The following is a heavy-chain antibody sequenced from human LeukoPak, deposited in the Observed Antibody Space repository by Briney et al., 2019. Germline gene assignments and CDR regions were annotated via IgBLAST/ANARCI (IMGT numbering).Heavy chain of an antibody. CDR2: INPSGGST. CDR3: ARVGNWNYEYYFDY. V-gene: IGHV1-46*01. D-gene: IGHD1-7*01. Sequence: ASVKVSCKASGYTFTSYGISWVRQAPGQGLEWMGIINPSGGSTSYAQKFQGRVTMTRDTSTSTVYMELSSLRSEDTAAYYCARVGNWNYEYYFDYWGQGTLVTVSS. CDR1: GYTFTSYG. J-gene: IGHJ4*02.